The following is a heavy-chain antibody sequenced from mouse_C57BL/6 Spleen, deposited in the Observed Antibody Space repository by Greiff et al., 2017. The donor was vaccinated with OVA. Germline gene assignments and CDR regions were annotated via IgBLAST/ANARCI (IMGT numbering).Heavy chain of an antibody. CDR3: ARRSPYYGSSYGAMDY. Sequence: DVKLVESGGGLVQPGGSLKLSCAASGFTFSDYYMYWVRQTPEKRLEWVAYISNGGGSTYYPDTVKGRFTISRDNAKNTLYLQMSRLKSEDTAMYYCARRSPYYGSSYGAMDYWGQGTSVTVSS. CDR1: GFTFSDYY. D-gene: IGHD1-1*01. CDR2: ISNGGGST. V-gene: IGHV5-12*01. J-gene: IGHJ4*01.